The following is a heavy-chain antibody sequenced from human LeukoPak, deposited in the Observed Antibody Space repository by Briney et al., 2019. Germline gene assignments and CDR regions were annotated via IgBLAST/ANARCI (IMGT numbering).Heavy chain of an antibody. J-gene: IGHJ3*02. CDR1: GFTVSNMY. D-gene: IGHD1-14*01. V-gene: IGHV3-66*01. CDR2: IYSDYST. CDR3: AKDASPTRTTPWGAFDI. Sequence: GGSLRLSCAASGFTVSNMYMSWVRQAPGKGMEWVSVIYSDYSTNYADSVKGRFTISRDNSKNTLYLQMNSLRAEDTAVYYCAKDASPTRTTPWGAFDIWGQGTMVTVSS.